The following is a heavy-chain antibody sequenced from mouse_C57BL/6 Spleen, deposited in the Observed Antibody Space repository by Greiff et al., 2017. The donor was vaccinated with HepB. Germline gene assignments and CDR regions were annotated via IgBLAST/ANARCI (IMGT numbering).Heavy chain of an antibody. V-gene: IGHV1-82*01. CDR2: IYPGDGDT. J-gene: IGHJ4*01. D-gene: IGHD2-1*01. Sequence: VQLQQSGPELVKPGASVKISCKASGYAFSSSWMNWVKQRPGKGLEWIGRIYPGDGDTNYNGKFKGKATLTADKSSSTAYMQLSSLTSEDSAVYFCARGGYGNYVGAMDYWGQGTSVTVSS. CDR3: ARGGYGNYVGAMDY. CDR1: GYAFSSSW.